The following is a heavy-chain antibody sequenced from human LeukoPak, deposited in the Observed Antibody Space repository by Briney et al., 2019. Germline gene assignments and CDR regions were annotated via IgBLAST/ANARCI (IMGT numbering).Heavy chain of an antibody. V-gene: IGHV3-23*01. J-gene: IGHJ4*02. CDR3: AKDVGKWESLHFFDY. CDR1: GFTLSTNA. D-gene: IGHD1-26*01. CDR2: ISGSGAST. Sequence: QPGGSLRPSCLTSGFTLSTNAMSWVRQAPGKGLEWISGISGSGASTYYADSVKGRFTISRDDSRNTLYLQMNSLRGDDTAVYYCAKDVGKWESLHFFDYWGQGTLVTVSS.